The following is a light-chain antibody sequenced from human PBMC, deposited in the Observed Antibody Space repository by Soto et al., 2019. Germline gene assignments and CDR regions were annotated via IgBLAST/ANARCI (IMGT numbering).Light chain of an antibody. J-gene: IGKJ4*01. CDR2: DVS. CDR1: QSVSSN. V-gene: IGKV3-11*01. CDR3: QQRSSWPLT. Sequence: EIVLTKSPVTLSLYPGERATLSCRASQSVSSNLAWYQQKPGQAPRLLIHDVSDRATGIPARFSGSGSGTDFTLTISSLEPEDFAVYYCQQRSSWPLTFGGRTNV.